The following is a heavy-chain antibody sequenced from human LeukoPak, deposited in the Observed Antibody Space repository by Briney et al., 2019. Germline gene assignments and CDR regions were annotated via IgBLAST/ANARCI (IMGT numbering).Heavy chain of an antibody. V-gene: IGHV3-23*01. J-gene: IGHJ4*02. CDR1: GFTFSTYA. Sequence: SGGSLRLSCAASGFTFSTYAMSWVRQAPGKGLEWVSVISSGGGVTHYADSVEGRFTISRDNSKNTLYLQMNSLRAEDTALYYCAKEEDSSGWQYDYWGQGTLVTVSS. CDR3: AKEEDSSGWQYDY. D-gene: IGHD6-19*01. CDR2: ISSGGGVT.